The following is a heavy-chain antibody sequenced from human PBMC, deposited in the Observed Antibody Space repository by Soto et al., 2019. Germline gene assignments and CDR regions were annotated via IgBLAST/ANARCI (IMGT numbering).Heavy chain of an antibody. Sequence: EVQLVESGGGLVQPGGSLRLSCAASGFTFSSYWMHWVRQAPGKGLVWVSRINSDGSSAIYADSVKGRFTISRDNAKNTLYLQMNSLRAEDTAIYYCAKKVNSGPGSQYFDYWGQGTLVTVSS. V-gene: IGHV3-74*01. CDR2: INSDGSSA. D-gene: IGHD3-10*01. CDR1: GFTFSSYW. J-gene: IGHJ4*02. CDR3: AKKVNSGPGSQYFDY.